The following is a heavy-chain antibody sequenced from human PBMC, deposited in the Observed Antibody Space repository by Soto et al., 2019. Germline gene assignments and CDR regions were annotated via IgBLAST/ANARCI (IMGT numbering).Heavy chain of an antibody. Sequence: QVQLVQSGAEVKKPGASVKVSCKASGYTFTRSGISWVRQAPGQGPEWMGWISSYNGDTNYEQTFQGRGTMTTDTATSTAYIELRSLRSHDTAVYYCAREGVAPYYYYGMDVWGQGTPVTVSS. CDR1: GYTFTRSG. CDR2: ISSYNGDT. CDR3: AREGVAPYYYYGMDV. D-gene: IGHD5-12*01. V-gene: IGHV1-18*01. J-gene: IGHJ6*02.